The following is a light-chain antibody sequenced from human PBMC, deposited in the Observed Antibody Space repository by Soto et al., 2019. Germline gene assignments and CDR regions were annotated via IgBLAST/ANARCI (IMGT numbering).Light chain of an antibody. J-gene: IGKJ3*01. CDR3: QQSYSNPYT. CDR2: AAS. CDR1: QSISSY. V-gene: IGKV1-39*01. Sequence: DIQMTQSPSSLSASVGDRVTITCRASQSISSYLNWYQQKPGKAPKLLIYAASSLQSGVPSRFSGSGSGTDFTLTISSLQPEDFATYYCQQSYSNPYTVGPGTKVDIK.